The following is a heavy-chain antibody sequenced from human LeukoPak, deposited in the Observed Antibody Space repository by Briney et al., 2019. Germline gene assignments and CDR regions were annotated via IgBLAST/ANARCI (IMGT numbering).Heavy chain of an antibody. Sequence: ASVKVSCKASGYTFTSYDINWVRQATGQGLEWMGWLNPNSGNTGYAQNFQGRLTMTRNTSISTAYMELSSLRSEDTAVYYCARGSTAAGTLYYYYYMDVWGKGTTVTVSS. CDR1: GYTFTSYD. V-gene: IGHV1-8*01. D-gene: IGHD6-13*01. CDR2: LNPNSGNT. J-gene: IGHJ6*03. CDR3: ARGSTAAGTLYYYYYMDV.